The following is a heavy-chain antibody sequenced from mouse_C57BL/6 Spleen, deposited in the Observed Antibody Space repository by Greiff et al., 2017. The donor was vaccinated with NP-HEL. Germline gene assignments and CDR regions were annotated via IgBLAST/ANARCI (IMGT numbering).Heavy chain of an antibody. CDR1: GYAFSSYW. D-gene: IGHD3-2*02. CDR2: IYPGDGDT. V-gene: IGHV1-80*01. Sequence: QVQLQQSGTELVKPGASVKISCKASGYAFSSYWMNWVKQRPGKGLEWIGQIYPGDGDTNYNGKFKGKATLTADKSSSTVYMQLSSLTSEDSAVYFCARDSSGSHFDYWGQGTTLTVSS. CDR3: ARDSSGSHFDY. J-gene: IGHJ2*01.